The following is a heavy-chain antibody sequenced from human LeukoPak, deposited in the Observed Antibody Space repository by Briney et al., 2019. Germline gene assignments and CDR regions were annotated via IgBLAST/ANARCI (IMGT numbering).Heavy chain of an antibody. CDR1: DYSIRSGYY. J-gene: IGHJ3*02. V-gene: IGHV4-38-2*01. CDR3: ARQNIVVVVAATPGASDI. CDR2: LYHSGSA. Sequence: SETLSLTCDVSDYSIRSGYYWGWIRPPPGKGLELIGSLYHSGSAYYSPSLKSRVTISLDTSNNQLSLRLSSVTAADTAIYYCARQNIVVVVAATPGASDILSQGTSVTVSS. D-gene: IGHD2-15*01.